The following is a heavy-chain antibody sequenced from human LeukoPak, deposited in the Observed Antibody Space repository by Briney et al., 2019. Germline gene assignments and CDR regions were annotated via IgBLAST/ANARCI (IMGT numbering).Heavy chain of an antibody. V-gene: IGHV1-18*01. CDR1: GGTFSSYA. J-gene: IGHJ4*02. CDR2: ISAYNGNT. Sequence: GSSVKVSCKASGGTFSSYAISWVRQAPGQGLEWMGWISAYNGNTNYAQKFQGRVTMTTDTSTSTAYMELRSLRSDDTAVYYCARDQDYDTNNYSYYGGTDYWGQGTLVTVSS. D-gene: IGHD3-22*01. CDR3: ARDQDYDTNNYSYYGGTDY.